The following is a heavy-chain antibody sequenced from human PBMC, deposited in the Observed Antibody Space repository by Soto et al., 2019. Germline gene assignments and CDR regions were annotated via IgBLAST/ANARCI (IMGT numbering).Heavy chain of an antibody. CDR2: INPNSGGT. CDR1: GYTFTGYY. Sequence: ASVKVSCKASGYTFTGYYMHWVRQAPGQGLEWMGWINPNSGGTNYAQKFQGWVTMTRDTSISTAYMELSRLRSDDTAVYYCARGRATMMTGHYYYYYMDVWGKGTTVTVSS. D-gene: IGHD5-12*01. CDR3: ARGRATMMTGHYYYYYMDV. J-gene: IGHJ6*03. V-gene: IGHV1-2*04.